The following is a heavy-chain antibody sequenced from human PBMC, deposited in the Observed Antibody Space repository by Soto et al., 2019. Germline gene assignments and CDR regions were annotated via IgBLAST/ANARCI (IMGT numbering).Heavy chain of an antibody. CDR2: ISYDGSRK. V-gene: IGHV3-30*09. J-gene: IGHJ4*02. D-gene: IGHD2-2*01. CDR1: GFTFSTHS. CDR3: ARRGPQTGVNRPDFDY. Sequence: PGGSLRLSCAASGFTFSTHSLHWVRQAPGKGLEWVAIISYDGSRKYYADSVRGRFAISRDNSENTLYLQVNSLRPEDTAVYYCARRGPQTGVNRPDFDYWGQGTLVTVSS.